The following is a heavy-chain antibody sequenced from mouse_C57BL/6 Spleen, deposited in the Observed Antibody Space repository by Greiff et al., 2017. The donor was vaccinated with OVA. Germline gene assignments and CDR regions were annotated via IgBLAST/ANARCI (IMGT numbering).Heavy chain of an antibody. V-gene: IGHV7-3*01. CDR2: IRNKANGYTT. CDR3: ARYAGGPYFDY. CDR1: GFTFTDYY. Sequence: EVMLVESGGGLVQPGGSLSLSCAASGFTFTDYYMSWVRQPPGKALEWLGFIRNKANGYTTEYSASVKGRFTISRDNSQSILYLQMNALRAEDSATYYCARYAGGPYFDYWGQGTTLTVSS. J-gene: IGHJ2*01.